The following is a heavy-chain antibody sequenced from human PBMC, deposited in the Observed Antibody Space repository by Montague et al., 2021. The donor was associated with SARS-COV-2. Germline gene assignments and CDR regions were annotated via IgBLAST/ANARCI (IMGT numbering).Heavy chain of an antibody. V-gene: IGHV4-61*02. CDR1: GGSISSGSCY. CDR3: ARLLRWGLIATEYYFDY. Sequence: TLSLTCTVSGGSISSGSCYWSWIRQPAGKGLEWIGRIYTSGSTNYNPSLKSRVSISVDTSTNQFSLKLSSVTAADTAVYYCARLLRWGLIATEYYFDYWGQGTLVTVSS. D-gene: IGHD6-25*01. CDR2: IYTSGST. J-gene: IGHJ4*02.